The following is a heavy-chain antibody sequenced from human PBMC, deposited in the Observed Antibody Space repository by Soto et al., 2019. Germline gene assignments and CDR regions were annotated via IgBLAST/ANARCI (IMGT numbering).Heavy chain of an antibody. CDR1: GYPFVSYP. J-gene: IGHJ4*02. CDR3: AREPLVAFDF. V-gene: IGHV1-3*01. D-gene: IGHD2-8*02. Sequence: QVQLEQSGAEVKKPGASVKVSCKVSGYPFVSYPLHWVRQAPGQSLEWMGWINAGDGDTKYAQKFQGRVIITRDTSARTAYMELSSLTSEDTAVYYCAREPLVAFDFWGQGTLVTVSS. CDR2: INAGDGDT.